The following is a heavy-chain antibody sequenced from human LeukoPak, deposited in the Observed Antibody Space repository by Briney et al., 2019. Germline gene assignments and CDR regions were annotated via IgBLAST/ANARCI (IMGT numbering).Heavy chain of an antibody. Sequence: PSETLSLTCAVSGGSISSSNWWSWVRQPPGKGLEWIGEIYHSGSTNYNPSLKSRVTISVDKSKNQFSLKLSSVTAADTAVYYCASADYSTQMTVGYWGQGTLVTVSS. D-gene: IGHD4-11*01. CDR1: GGSISSSNW. J-gene: IGHJ4*02. V-gene: IGHV4-4*02. CDR2: IYHSGST. CDR3: ASADYSTQMTVGY.